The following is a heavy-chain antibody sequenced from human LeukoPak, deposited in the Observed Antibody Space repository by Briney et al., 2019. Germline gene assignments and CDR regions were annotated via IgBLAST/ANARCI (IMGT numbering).Heavy chain of an antibody. J-gene: IGHJ4*02. CDR1: GFTFSSYG. Sequence: GRSLRLSCAASGFTFSSYGMHWVRQAPGKGLEWVAVIWYDGSNKYYADSVEGRFTISRDNSKNSLYLQMNSLRAEDTAVYYCARVWYSSGWYYDYWGQGTLVTVSS. CDR3: ARVWYSSGWYYDY. CDR2: IWYDGSNK. D-gene: IGHD6-19*01. V-gene: IGHV3-33*01.